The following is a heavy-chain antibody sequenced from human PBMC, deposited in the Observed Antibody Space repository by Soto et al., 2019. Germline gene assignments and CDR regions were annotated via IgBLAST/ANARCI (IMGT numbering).Heavy chain of an antibody. D-gene: IGHD5-12*01. J-gene: IGHJ6*02. CDR3: SSGYDYSEYYYGMDV. Sequence: PGESLKISCKGSGYSFTSYWISWVRQMPGKGLEWMGRIDPSDSYTNYSPSFQGHVTISADKSISTAYLQWSSLKASDTAMYWCSSGYDYSEYYYGMDVWGQGTTVTVSS. CDR2: IDPSDSYT. CDR1: GYSFTSYW. V-gene: IGHV5-10-1*01.